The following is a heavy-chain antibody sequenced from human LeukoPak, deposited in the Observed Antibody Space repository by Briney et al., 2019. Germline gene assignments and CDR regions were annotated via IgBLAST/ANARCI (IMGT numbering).Heavy chain of an antibody. CDR2: IYTSGST. Sequence: SETLSLTCTVSGGSISSYYWSWIRQPAGKGLEWIGRIYTSGSTNYNPSLKSRVTMSVDTPKNQFSLKLSSVAAADTAVYYCARDPKDFYDTSNYLYFDYWGRGTLVTVSS. V-gene: IGHV4-4*07. D-gene: IGHD3-22*01. CDR1: GGSISSYY. CDR3: ARDPKDFYDTSNYLYFDY. J-gene: IGHJ4*02.